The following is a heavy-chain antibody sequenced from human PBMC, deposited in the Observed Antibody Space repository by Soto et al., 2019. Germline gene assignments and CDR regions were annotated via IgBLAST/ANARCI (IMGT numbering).Heavy chain of an antibody. V-gene: IGHV4-31*03. CDR3: ARGAIVVVVADPDSRPIPDYYGMDV. J-gene: IGHJ6*02. CDR2: IYYSGST. Sequence: QVQLQESGPGLVKPSQTLSLTCTVSGGSISSGGYYWSWIRQHPGKGLEWIGYIYYSGSTYYNPSLRSRVTISVDTSKNQFALKLSSVTAADTAVYYCARGAIVVVVADPDSRPIPDYYGMDVWGQGTTVTVSS. CDR1: GGSISSGGYY. D-gene: IGHD2-15*01.